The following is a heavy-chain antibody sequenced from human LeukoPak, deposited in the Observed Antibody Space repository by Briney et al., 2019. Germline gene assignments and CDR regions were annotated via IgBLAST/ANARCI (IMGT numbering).Heavy chain of an antibody. J-gene: IGHJ4*02. CDR3: AGDFLFQAIAVAGTLNY. D-gene: IGHD6-19*01. Sequence: GASVKVSCKASGYTFTGYYMHWVRQAPGQGLEWMGWINPNSGGTNYAQKFQGRVTMTRDTSISTAYMELSRLRSDDTAVYYCAGDFLFQAIAVAGTLNYWGQGTLVTVSS. V-gene: IGHV1-2*02. CDR2: INPNSGGT. CDR1: GYTFTGYY.